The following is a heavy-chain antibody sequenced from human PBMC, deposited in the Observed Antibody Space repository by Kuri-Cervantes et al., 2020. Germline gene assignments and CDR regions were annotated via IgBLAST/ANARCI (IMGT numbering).Heavy chain of an antibody. CDR2: ISGSGGDT. CDR1: GFTFSSYS. Sequence: GESLKISCAASGFTFSSYSMNWVRQAPGKGLEWVSGISGSGGDTYYADSVKGRFTISRDNSKNTLYLQMNSLRAEDTAVYYCAKDLRRVEGGYFDYWGQGTLVTDSS. CDR3: AKDLRRVEGGYFDY. V-gene: IGHV3-23*01. J-gene: IGHJ4*02.